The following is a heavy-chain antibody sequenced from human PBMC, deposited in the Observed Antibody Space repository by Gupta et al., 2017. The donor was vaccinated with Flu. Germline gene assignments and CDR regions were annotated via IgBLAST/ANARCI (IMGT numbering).Heavy chain of an antibody. CDR2: IWADGNKK. J-gene: IGHJ3*02. V-gene: IGHV3-33*01. CDR3: VRERGPFNAFDI. Sequence: FGQAPVKGPEWVAVIWADGNKKFYADSVKGRFTMSRDNSKNTLSLQMNSLRAEDTAVYHCVRERGPFNAFDIWGQGTMVTVSS.